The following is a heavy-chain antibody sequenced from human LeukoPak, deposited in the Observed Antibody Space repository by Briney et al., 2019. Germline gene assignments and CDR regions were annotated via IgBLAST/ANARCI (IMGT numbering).Heavy chain of an antibody. V-gene: IGHV3-21*06. D-gene: IGHD2-2*02. CDR3: ARWAQFQLLYSFVYGMDV. Sequence: GGSLRLSCAASGFTFNSYDMTWVRQAPGKGLEWVSSINSSGTYMYYADSLRGRFTISRDNVKNSVFLQIDSLGAEDTAVYYCARWAQFQLLYSFVYGMDVWGRGTTVVVSS. CDR1: GFTFNSYD. J-gene: IGHJ6*02. CDR2: INSSGTYM.